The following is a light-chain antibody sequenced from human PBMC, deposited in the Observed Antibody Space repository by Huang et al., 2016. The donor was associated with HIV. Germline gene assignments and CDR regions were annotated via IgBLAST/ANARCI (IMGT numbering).Light chain of an antibody. V-gene: IGKV3-15*01. J-gene: IGKJ5*01. CDR2: GAS. Sequence: EIVMTQSPATLSVSPGERATLSCRASLSVSSNLAWYQQKHGQAPRLLIYGASTRVTGVPARFSVSGSGTEFTLTISSLQSEDFAVYYCQQYDNGPIAFGQGTRLEI. CDR1: LSVSSN. CDR3: QQYDNGPIA.